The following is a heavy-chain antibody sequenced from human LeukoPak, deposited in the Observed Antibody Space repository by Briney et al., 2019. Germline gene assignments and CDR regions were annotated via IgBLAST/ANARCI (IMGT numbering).Heavy chain of an antibody. CDR3: ARAQTLYSGYDSNWFDP. CDR1: GFTFSDYY. Sequence: PGGSLRLSCAASGFTFSDYYMSWIRQAPGKGLEWVSYISSSSSYTNYADSVKGRFTISRDNAKNSLYLQMNSLRAEDTAVYYCARAQTLYSGYDSNWFDPWSQGTLVTVSS. D-gene: IGHD5-12*01. CDR2: ISSSSSYT. V-gene: IGHV3-11*06. J-gene: IGHJ5*02.